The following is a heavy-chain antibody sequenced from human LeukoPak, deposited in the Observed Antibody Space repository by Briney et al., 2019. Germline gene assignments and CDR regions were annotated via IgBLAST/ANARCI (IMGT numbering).Heavy chain of an antibody. CDR1: GFTFSKYW. D-gene: IGHD6-19*01. CDR3: ATKQWLAPPPDS. Sequence: GGSLRLSCAASGFTFSKYWILWLRQAPGKGLESVSRINTDGTVTTYADSVKGRFTVSRDNADNTMFLQMNSVRDEDTAVYYCATKQWLAPPPDSWGQGTPVTVSS. CDR2: INTDGTVT. J-gene: IGHJ4*02. V-gene: IGHV3-74*01.